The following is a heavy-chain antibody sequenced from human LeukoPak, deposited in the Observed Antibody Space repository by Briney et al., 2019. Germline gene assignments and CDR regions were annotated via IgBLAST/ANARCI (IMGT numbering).Heavy chain of an antibody. CDR1: GSSISSYY. D-gene: IGHD3-3*01. Sequence: PSETLSLTCTVSGSSISSYYWSWLRQPAGKGLEWIGRIYTSGSTNYNPSLKSRVTMSVDTSKNQFSLKLSSVTAADTAVYYCARGYYDFWSDYYFDYWGQGTLVTVSS. J-gene: IGHJ4*02. V-gene: IGHV4-4*07. CDR2: IYTSGST. CDR3: ARGYYDFWSDYYFDY.